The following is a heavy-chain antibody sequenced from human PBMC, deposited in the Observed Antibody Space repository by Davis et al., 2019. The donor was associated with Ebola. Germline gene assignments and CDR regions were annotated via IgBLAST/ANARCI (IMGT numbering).Heavy chain of an antibody. D-gene: IGHD6-19*01. Sequence: ASVKVSCKASGYTFTSYYMHWVRQAPGQGLEWMGIINPSGGSTSYAQKFQGRVTMTRDTSTSTVYMELSSLRSEDTAVYYCARDHSWGGLVQGKYGRDVWGQGTTVTVSS. J-gene: IGHJ6*02. CDR2: INPSGGST. V-gene: IGHV1-46*03. CDR1: GYTFTSYY. CDR3: ARDHSWGGLVQGKYGRDV.